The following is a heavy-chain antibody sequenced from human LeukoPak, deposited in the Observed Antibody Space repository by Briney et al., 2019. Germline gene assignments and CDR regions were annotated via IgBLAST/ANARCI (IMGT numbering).Heavy chain of an antibody. D-gene: IGHD3-10*01. CDR3: AKDMVRGNYYYCYMDV. CDR1: GFTFSSYG. CDR2: IRYDGSNK. V-gene: IGHV3-30*02. Sequence: GGSLRLSCAASGFTFSSYGMHWVRQAPGKGLEWVAFIRYDGSNKYYADSVKGRFTISRDNSKNTLYLQMNSLRAEDTAVYYCAKDMVRGNYYYCYMDVWGKGTTVTVSS. J-gene: IGHJ6*03.